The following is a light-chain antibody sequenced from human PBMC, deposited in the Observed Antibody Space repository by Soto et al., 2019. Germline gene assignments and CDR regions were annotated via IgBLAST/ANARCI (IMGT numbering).Light chain of an antibody. CDR2: AAS. J-gene: IGKJ4*01. Sequence: DIQMTQSPSSLSASVGDRVTITCRTSQSITTFLNWYQQKPGKAPNLLIYAASSLQSGVPSRFSGSGSGTEFTLTISSLQPYDFATYYSQLCYPTPLTFVGGTMV. CDR3: QLCYPTPLT. CDR1: QSITTF. V-gene: IGKV1-39*01.